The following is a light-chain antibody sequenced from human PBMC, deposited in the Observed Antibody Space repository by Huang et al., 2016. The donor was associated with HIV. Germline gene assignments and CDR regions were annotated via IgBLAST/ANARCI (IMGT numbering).Light chain of an antibody. CDR1: QSVSSN. CDR3: QQYNNWRGT. J-gene: IGKJ1*01. Sequence: EIVMTQSPATLSVSPGERATLPCRASQSVSSNLAWYQQKPGQAPRLLIYGASNRATGIPVRFRGSGSGTEFTLTISSLQSEDFAVYYCQQYNNWRGTFGQGTKVEIK. CDR2: GAS. V-gene: IGKV3-15*01.